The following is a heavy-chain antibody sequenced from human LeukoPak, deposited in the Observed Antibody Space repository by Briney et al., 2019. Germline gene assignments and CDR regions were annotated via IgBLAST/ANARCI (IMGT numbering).Heavy chain of an antibody. D-gene: IGHD6-6*01. CDR2: IYYSGST. J-gene: IGHJ4*02. CDR3: ARVGPLVEYSSSPFDY. V-gene: IGHV4-59*01. CDR1: TCSISSYY. Sequence: SETLSLTSSGYTCSISSYYWSWIRQPPGKGLEWIGYIYYSGSTNYNPSLKSRVTISVDTSKNQFSLKLSSVAAADTAVYYCARVGPLVEYSSSPFDYWGQGTLVTVSS.